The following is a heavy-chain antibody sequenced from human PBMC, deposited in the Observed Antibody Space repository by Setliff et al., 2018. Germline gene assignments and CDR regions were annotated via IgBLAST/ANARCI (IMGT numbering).Heavy chain of an antibody. CDR1: GYTLSRHY. V-gene: IGHV1-46*01. J-gene: IGHJ4*02. CDR2: INPGGGSA. D-gene: IGHD6-13*01. CDR3: ARGGVAAAGRKGVFEY. Sequence: ASVKVSCKATGYTLSRHYMHWVRQAPGQGLEWMGIINPGGGSASLVDQFQGRVTMTRDTSTSTVYMEFSSLKSDDTAVYYCARGGVAAAGRKGVFEYWGQGTLVTVSS.